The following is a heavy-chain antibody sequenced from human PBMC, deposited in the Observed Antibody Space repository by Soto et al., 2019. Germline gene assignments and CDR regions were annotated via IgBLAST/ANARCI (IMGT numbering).Heavy chain of an antibody. CDR3: AKNMAQGDYDAD. V-gene: IGHV1-18*01. Sequence: ASVKVSCKASGYTFSSYGITWVRQAPGQGLEWMGWTSANNDNTKYAQKFQGRVTLTTDTSTTTAYMELRSLRSDDTAMYYCAKNMAQGDYDADWGQGTLVTVSS. CDR1: GYTFSSYG. CDR2: TSANNDNT. D-gene: IGHD4-17*01. J-gene: IGHJ4*02.